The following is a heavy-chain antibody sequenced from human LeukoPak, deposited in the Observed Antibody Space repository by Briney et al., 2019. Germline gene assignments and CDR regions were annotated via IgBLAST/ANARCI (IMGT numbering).Heavy chain of an antibody. Sequence: PGGSLRLSCAASGFTFSSYEMNWVRQAPGKGLKWVSYISSSGNTIYYADSVKGRFTISRDNAKNSLYLQMNSLRAEDTAVYYCARAPSAANVLWFDPWGQGTLVTVSS. J-gene: IGHJ5*02. CDR2: ISSSGNTI. CDR3: ARAPSAANVLWFDP. D-gene: IGHD2-2*01. CDR1: GFTFSSYE. V-gene: IGHV3-48*03.